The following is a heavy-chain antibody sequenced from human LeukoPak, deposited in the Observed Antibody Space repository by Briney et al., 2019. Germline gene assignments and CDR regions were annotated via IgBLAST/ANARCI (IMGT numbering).Heavy chain of an antibody. CDR3: ARTDRDYFDTSDYDAFDL. D-gene: IGHD3-22*01. J-gene: IGHJ3*01. V-gene: IGHV6-1*01. Sequence: SQTLSLTCGISGDRVSTDTAAWNWLRQSPSRGLEWLGRTYYMSKWYNDYAESVNGRITVNADTSRNQISLHLNFVIPEDTAVYYCARTDRDYFDTSDYDAFDLWGQGTPVTVSS. CDR2: TYYMSKWYN. CDR1: GDRVSTDTAA.